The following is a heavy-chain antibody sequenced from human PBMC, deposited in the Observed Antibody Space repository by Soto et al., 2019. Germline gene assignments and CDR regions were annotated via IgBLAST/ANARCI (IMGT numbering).Heavy chain of an antibody. Sequence: EVQLVQSGAEVKKPGESLKISCKGSGYSFTNYWIGWVRQMPGKGLEYMGIIYPGDSDTRYSPSFQGQVTISADKSISTAYLQWSSLQASDTAMYYCAGLPKAAVPEGWFDPWGQGTLVTVSS. V-gene: IGHV5-51*03. D-gene: IGHD6-19*01. CDR2: IYPGDSDT. CDR3: AGLPKAAVPEGWFDP. CDR1: GYSFTNYW. J-gene: IGHJ5*02.